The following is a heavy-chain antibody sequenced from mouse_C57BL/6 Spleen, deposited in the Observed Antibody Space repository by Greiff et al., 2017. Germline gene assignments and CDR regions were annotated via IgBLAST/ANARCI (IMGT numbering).Heavy chain of an antibody. D-gene: IGHD1-1*01. V-gene: IGHV1-69*01. CDR2: IDPSASYT. Sequence: QVQLQQPGAELVMPGASVKLSCKASGYTFTSYWLPWVKQRPGQGLEWIGEIDPSASYTNYNQKFKGTSTLTVDKSSSTAYMQLSSLTSEDSAFYYCARAYGSRGYYFDYWGQGTTLTVSS. J-gene: IGHJ2*01. CDR1: GYTFTSYW. CDR3: ARAYGSRGYYFDY.